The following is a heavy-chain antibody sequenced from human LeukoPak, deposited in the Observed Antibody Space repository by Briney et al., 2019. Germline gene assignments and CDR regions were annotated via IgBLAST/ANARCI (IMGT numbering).Heavy chain of an antibody. V-gene: IGHV5-51*01. J-gene: IGHJ4*02. CDR3: ARLLRTTSLDY. Sequence: PGGSLRLSCAASGFTFSGSAMHWVRQMPGKGLEWMGIIYPGDSDTRYSPSFQGQVTISADKSISTAYLQWSSLKASDTAMYYCARLLRTTSLDYWGQGTLVTVSS. D-gene: IGHD2/OR15-2a*01. CDR1: GFTFSGSA. CDR2: IYPGDSDT.